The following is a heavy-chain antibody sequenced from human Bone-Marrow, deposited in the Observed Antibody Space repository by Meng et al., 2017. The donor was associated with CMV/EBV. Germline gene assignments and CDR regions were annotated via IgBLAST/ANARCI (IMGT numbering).Heavy chain of an antibody. CDR1: GFTFSRYT. CDR3: ARATHALRGGAGPQPDLGYYDFWSGYPHFDY. D-gene: IGHD3-3*01. V-gene: IGHV3-48*04. CDR2: ISSSSSTI. Sequence: GGSLRLSCAASGFTFSRYTMNWVRQAPGKGLEWVSYISSSSSTIYYADSVKGRFTISRDNAKKSLYLQMNSLRAEDTAVYYCARATHALRGGAGPQPDLGYYDFWSGYPHFDYWGQGTLVTVSS. J-gene: IGHJ4*02.